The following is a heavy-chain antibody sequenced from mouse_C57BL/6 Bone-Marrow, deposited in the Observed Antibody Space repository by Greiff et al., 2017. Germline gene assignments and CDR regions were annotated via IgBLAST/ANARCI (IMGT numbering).Heavy chain of an antibody. CDR1: GYTFTSYT. CDR3: ARGGKYYGNYGDY. Sequence: QVQLKESGAELARPGASVKMSCKASGYTFTSYTMHWVKQRPGQGLEWIGYINPSSGYTKYNQKFKDKATLTAAKSSSTAYMQLSSLTSEDSAVYYCARGGKYYGNYGDYWGQGTTLTVSS. J-gene: IGHJ2*01. CDR2: INPSSGYT. V-gene: IGHV1-4*01. D-gene: IGHD2-1*01.